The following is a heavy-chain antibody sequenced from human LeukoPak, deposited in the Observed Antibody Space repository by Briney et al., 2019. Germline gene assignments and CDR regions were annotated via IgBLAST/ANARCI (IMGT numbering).Heavy chain of an antibody. Sequence: PGGSLRLSCAASGFSFSIYLMSWVRQAPGKGLEWVSTISGNGGGTYYADSVKGRFTISRDNSKNTLYLQMNSLRAEDRALYYCARRLCSGGSCSSFDYWGQGTLVTVSS. CDR1: GFSFSIYL. D-gene: IGHD2-15*01. CDR2: ISGNGGGT. CDR3: ARRLCSGGSCSSFDY. V-gene: IGHV3-23*01. J-gene: IGHJ4*02.